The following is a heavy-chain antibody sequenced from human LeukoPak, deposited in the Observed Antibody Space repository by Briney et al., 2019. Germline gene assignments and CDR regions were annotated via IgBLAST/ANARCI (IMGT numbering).Heavy chain of an antibody. V-gene: IGHV3-74*01. Sequence: GGSLRLSCAASGFTFSSYWMHWVRQAPGKGLVWVSRINSDGSSTTYADSVKGRFTISRDNAKNTLYLQMNSLRAEDRAVYYCAREMKGSGAFFWGQGTLVTVPS. CDR3: AREMKGSGAFF. CDR1: GFTFSSYW. CDR2: INSDGSST. J-gene: IGHJ4*02.